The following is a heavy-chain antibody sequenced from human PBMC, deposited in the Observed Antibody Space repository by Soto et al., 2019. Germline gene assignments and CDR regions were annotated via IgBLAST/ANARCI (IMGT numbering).Heavy chain of an antibody. CDR1: GYTFTSYY. V-gene: IGHV1-46*01. CDR3: AHSGYDYYYYGMDV. Sequence: EASVKVSCKASGYTFTSYYMHRVRQARGQGLEWMGIINPSGGSTSYAQKFQARVTMNRDTSTSTVYMELSSLRSENTAVYYCAHSGYDYYYYGMDVWGQGTTVTVSS. D-gene: IGHD5-12*01. J-gene: IGHJ6*02. CDR2: INPSGGST.